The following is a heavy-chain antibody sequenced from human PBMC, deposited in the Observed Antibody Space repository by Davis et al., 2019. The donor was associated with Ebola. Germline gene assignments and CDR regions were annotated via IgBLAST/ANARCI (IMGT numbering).Heavy chain of an antibody. Sequence: ASVKVSCKASGYTFTSYGMHWVRQAPGQRLEWMGWINAGNGNTKYSENFQGRVTITRDTSASTAYMELSSLRSEDTAVYYCARDPDRDYDIWSGSMDVWGQGTTVTVSS. CDR3: ARDPDRDYDIWSGSMDV. D-gene: IGHD3-3*01. J-gene: IGHJ6*02. CDR1: GYTFTSYG. V-gene: IGHV1-3*01. CDR2: INAGNGNT.